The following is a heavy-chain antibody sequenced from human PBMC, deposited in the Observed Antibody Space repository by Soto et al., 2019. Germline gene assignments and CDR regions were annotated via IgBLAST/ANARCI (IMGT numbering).Heavy chain of an antibody. Sequence: EVQLLESGGDLVQPGGSLRLSCAASGFTFRSYAMGWVRQAPGKGLEWVSAISGSGENTHYADSVKGRFTISRDNSKNTRFLQMNSLRAEETAVYFCAKRDGYNAFDYWGQGTLVTVSS. CDR1: GFTFRSYA. CDR3: AKRDGYNAFDY. CDR2: ISGSGENT. D-gene: IGHD5-12*01. V-gene: IGHV3-23*01. J-gene: IGHJ4*02.